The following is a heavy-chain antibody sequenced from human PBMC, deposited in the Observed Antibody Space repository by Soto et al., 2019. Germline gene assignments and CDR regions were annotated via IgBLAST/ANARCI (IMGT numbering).Heavy chain of an antibody. CDR3: GRHKKGSGYYAGINYGMDV. CDR2: IYSSGST. V-gene: IGHV4-39*01. J-gene: IGHJ6*02. Sequence: PSETLSLTCNVSGDSISSDKYYWCWIRHPGKGLEWIGSIYSSGSTYFNPSLESRVTISVDTSKNQFSLKVHSVTATDTGVYYCGRHKKGSGYYAGINYGMDVWGQGTTVTVS. D-gene: IGHD3-3*01. CDR1: GDSISSDKYY.